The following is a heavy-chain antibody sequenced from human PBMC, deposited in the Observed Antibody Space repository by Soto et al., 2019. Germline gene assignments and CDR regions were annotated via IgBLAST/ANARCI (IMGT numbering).Heavy chain of an antibody. CDR1: GYGFAGYW. V-gene: IGHV5-10-1*01. CDR3: ARQIYDSDTGPNFQYYFDS. CDR2: IDPSDSQT. J-gene: IGHJ4*02. Sequence: PGESLKISCKGSGYGFAGYWITWVRQKPGKGLEWMGRIDPSDSQTYYSPSFRGHVTISVTKSITTVFLQWSSLRASDTAMYYCARQIYDSDTGPNFQYYFDSWGQGTPGTVSS. D-gene: IGHD3-22*01.